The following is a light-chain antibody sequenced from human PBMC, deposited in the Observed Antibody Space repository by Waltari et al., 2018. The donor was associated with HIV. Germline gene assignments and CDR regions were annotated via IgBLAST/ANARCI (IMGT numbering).Light chain of an antibody. J-gene: IGLJ3*02. V-gene: IGLV1-40*01. CDR3: QSYDSGLSGSV. CDR2: DNT. Sequence: QSVLTQPPSVSGAPGQRVTISCTGSSSNIGAGYAVHWYQQLPGTAPKLLIYDNTNRPSGVPDRFSGSKSGTSASLAITGLQAEDEAQYYCQSYDSGLSGSVFGGGTKLTVL. CDR1: SSNIGAGYA.